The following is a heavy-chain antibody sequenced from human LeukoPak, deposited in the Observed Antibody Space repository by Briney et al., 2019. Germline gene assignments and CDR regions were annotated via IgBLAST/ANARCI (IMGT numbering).Heavy chain of an antibody. CDR1: GGSISSYY. D-gene: IGHD3-16*01. V-gene: IGHV4-59*01. Sequence: SETLSLTCTVSGGSISSYYWSWIRQPPGKGLEWIGYIYYSGSTNYNPSLKSRVTISVDTSKNQFSLKLSSVTAADTAVYYCAGGLDGAYYYYMDVWGKGTTVTVSS. J-gene: IGHJ6*03. CDR2: IYYSGST. CDR3: AGGLDGAYYYYMDV.